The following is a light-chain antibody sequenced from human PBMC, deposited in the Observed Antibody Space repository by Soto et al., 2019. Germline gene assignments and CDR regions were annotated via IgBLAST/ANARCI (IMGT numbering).Light chain of an antibody. Sequence: EIVLTQSPATLSLSPGKRATLSCRASQSVSNFLAWYQQKPGQAPRLLIYDTSNRAGGIPARFSGSGSGTDFTLTISSLEPEDFAIYYCQQRINWPLTFGGGTQVEIK. CDR3: QQRINWPLT. V-gene: IGKV3-11*01. CDR1: QSVSNF. CDR2: DTS. J-gene: IGKJ4*01.